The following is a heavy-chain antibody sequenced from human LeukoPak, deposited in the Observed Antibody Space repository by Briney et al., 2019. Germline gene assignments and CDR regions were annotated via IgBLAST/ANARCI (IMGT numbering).Heavy chain of an antibody. D-gene: IGHD1-26*01. Sequence: GGSLRLSCAASGFTFSSYWMHWVRQAPGKGLVWVSRINIDGGTTNYADSVQGRFTISRDNAKNTLYLQMNSLRAEDTAVYYCARGVSGSYGKFDYWGQGTLVTVSS. CDR2: INIDGGTT. CDR3: ARGVSGSYGKFDY. V-gene: IGHV3-74*01. CDR1: GFTFSSYW. J-gene: IGHJ4*02.